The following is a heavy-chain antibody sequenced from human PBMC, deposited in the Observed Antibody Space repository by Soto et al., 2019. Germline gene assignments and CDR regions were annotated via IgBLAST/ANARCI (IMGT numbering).Heavy chain of an antibody. Sequence: QVQLQESGPGLVKPSQTLSLTCTVSGASLRKSDYYWSWIRQHPGKGLEWIGHIYYSGSTYYNPSLKRRVTISVDTSKNQFSLKVDSVTAADTAVYYCARDQSPVYHGLDVWGQGTTVTVSS. CDR2: IYYSGST. CDR1: GASLRKSDYY. V-gene: IGHV4-31*03. CDR3: ARDQSPVYHGLDV. J-gene: IGHJ6*02.